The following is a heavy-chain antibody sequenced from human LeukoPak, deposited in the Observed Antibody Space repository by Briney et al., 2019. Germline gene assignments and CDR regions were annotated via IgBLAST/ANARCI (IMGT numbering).Heavy chain of an antibody. CDR3: AREPWSIAYCSSTNCGLNS. CDR1: GFTFSSYA. D-gene: IGHD2-2*01. Sequence: GGSLRLSCAASGFTFSSYAMSWIRQAPGKGLEWVSGISGSGGSTYYADSVKGRFTISRDNSKNTLYLQMHSLRAEDTAVYYCAREPWSIAYCSSTNCGLNSWGQGTLVTVSS. CDR2: ISGSGGST. J-gene: IGHJ4*02. V-gene: IGHV3-23*01.